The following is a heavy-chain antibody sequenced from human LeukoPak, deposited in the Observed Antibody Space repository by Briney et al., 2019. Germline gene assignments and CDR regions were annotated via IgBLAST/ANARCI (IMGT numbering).Heavy chain of an antibody. CDR1: GFTFSSYA. CDR3: AKYGMTSRSYFDY. V-gene: IGHV3-23*01. J-gene: IGHJ4*02. Sequence: GGPLRLSCAASGFTFSSYAISWVRQAPGKGLEWVSTISGNGDYIYYADSVKGRFTISRDNSKNTLYLQMNSLRAEDTAIYYCAKYGMTSRSYFDYWGRGTLVTVSS. CDR2: ISGNGDYI. D-gene: IGHD1-26*01.